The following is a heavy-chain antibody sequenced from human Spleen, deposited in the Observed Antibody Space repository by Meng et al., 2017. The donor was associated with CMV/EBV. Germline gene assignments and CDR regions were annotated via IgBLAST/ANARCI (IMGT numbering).Heavy chain of an antibody. CDR1: GYTFTSYG. D-gene: IGHD1-26*01. Sequence: SCKASGYTFTSYGLNWVRQAPGQGLEWLGWMSGFTGDTNYAQKFQGRVTMTRDTPTYTAYMELRSLRHDDTAVYYCARSGDRDVLDYWGQGTLVTVSS. V-gene: IGHV1-18*01. CDR3: ARSGDRDVLDY. J-gene: IGHJ4*02. CDR2: MSGFTGDT.